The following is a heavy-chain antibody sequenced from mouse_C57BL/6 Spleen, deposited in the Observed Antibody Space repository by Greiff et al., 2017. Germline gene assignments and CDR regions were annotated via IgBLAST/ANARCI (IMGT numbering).Heavy chain of an antibody. CDR3: AREGYSGGFAY. CDR1: GFTFSDYY. CDR2: INYDGSST. V-gene: IGHV5-16*01. J-gene: IGHJ3*01. D-gene: IGHD4-1*01. Sequence: EVQLVESEGGLVQPGSSMKLSCTASGFTFSDYYMAWVRQVPEKGLEWVANINYDGSSTYYLDSLKSRFIISIDNAKNILYLQMSRLKSEDTATYYCAREGYSGGFAYWGQGTLVTVSA.